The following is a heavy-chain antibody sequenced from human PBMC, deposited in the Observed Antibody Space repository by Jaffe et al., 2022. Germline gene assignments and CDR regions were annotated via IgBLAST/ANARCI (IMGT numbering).Heavy chain of an antibody. V-gene: IGHV4-34*01. CDR2: INHSGST. D-gene: IGHD6-19*01. J-gene: IGHJ4*02. CDR3: ARSLQWLVKSFDY. CDR1: GGSFSGYY. Sequence: QVQLQQWGAGLLKPSETLSLTCAVYGGSFSGYYWSWIRQPPGKGLEWIGEINHSGSTNYNPSLKSRVTISVDTSKNQFSLKLSSVTAADTAVYYCARSLQWLVKSFDYWGQGTLVTVSS.